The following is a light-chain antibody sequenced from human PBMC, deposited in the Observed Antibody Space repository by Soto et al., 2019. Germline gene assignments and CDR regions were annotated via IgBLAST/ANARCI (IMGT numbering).Light chain of an antibody. CDR3: AAWDDSLTGSWV. Sequence: QSVLTQPPSASGTPGQRVTISCSGSRSNIGNNPVNWYQQLPGTAPKLLIYSNSHRPSGVPDRFSGSKSGTSASLAISGLQSEDEADYYCAAWDDSLTGSWVFGGGTKLTVL. CDR1: RSNIGNNP. V-gene: IGLV1-44*01. J-gene: IGLJ3*02. CDR2: SNS.